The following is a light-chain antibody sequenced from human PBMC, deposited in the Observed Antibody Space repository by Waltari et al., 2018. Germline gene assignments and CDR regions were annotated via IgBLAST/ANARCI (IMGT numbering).Light chain of an antibody. CDR3: GTWDSSLSAGGV. CDR1: SSNLWPHS. Sequence: QSVLTQPPSVSAAPGQKVTISCSGRSSNLWPHSISWYQQLPGTAPQLLMSDKNQRPSGIPDRFSGSKSGTSATLGITGLQTGDEADYYCGTWDSSLSAGGVFGGGTKLTVL. CDR2: DKN. V-gene: IGLV1-51*01. J-gene: IGLJ3*02.